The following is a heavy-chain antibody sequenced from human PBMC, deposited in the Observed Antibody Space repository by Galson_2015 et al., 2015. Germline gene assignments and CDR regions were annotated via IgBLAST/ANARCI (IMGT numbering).Heavy chain of an antibody. J-gene: IGHJ3*02. CDR2: INPSGGST. CDR1: GYTFTSYY. V-gene: IGHV1-46*01. CDR3: AYGITGTTNNDAFDI. Sequence: SVKVSCKASGYTFTSYYMHWVRQAPGQGLEWMGIINPSGGSTSYAQKFQGRVTMTRDTSTSTAYMELSSLRSEDTAVYYCAYGITGTTNNDAFDIWGQGTMVTVSS. D-gene: IGHD1-20*01.